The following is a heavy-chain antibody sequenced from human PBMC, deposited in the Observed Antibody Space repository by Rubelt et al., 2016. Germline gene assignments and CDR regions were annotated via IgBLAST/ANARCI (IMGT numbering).Heavy chain of an antibody. CDR1: GSTLTELS. V-gene: IGHV1-24*01. J-gene: IGHJ4*02. CDR2: FDPEVGEK. Sequence: QVQLVQSGAEVKKPGASVKVSCKVSGSTLTELSMHWVRQAPGKGLEWMGGFDPEVGEKIYAQKFQGRVTMTEDTATDTAYMELSSLRSEDTAVYYCATRSLWFGEIDRYFDYWGQGTLVTVSS. CDR3: ATRSLWFGEIDRYFDY. D-gene: IGHD3-10*01.